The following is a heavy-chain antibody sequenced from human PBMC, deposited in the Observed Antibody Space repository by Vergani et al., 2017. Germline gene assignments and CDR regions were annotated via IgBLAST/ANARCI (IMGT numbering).Heavy chain of an antibody. CDR3: ATTDRARQPPGGY. CDR2: INLNNGDT. J-gene: IGHJ4*02. D-gene: IGHD1-1*01. Sequence: QLQLVQSGAEVKRPGASVKVSCKASGNRFTAYSMHWVREAPGQGLEWMGRINLNNGDTQYAPKFQGRVTMTRDTSISTGYMELNSLRSDDTAVYYCATTDRARQPPGGYWGQGSLVTVSS. CDR1: GNRFTAYS. V-gene: IGHV1-2*06.